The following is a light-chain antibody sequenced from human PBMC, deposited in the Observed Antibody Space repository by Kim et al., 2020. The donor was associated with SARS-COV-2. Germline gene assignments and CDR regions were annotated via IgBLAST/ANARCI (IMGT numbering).Light chain of an antibody. CDR1: QSVSSSY. J-gene: IGKJ4*01. CDR2: GAS. V-gene: IGKV3-20*01. Sequence: PGERATLSCRASQSVSSSYLDWYQQKPGQAPRLLIYGASSRATGIPDRFSGSGSGTDFTLTISRLEPEDFAVYYCQQYGSSPLTFGGGTKV. CDR3: QQYGSSPLT.